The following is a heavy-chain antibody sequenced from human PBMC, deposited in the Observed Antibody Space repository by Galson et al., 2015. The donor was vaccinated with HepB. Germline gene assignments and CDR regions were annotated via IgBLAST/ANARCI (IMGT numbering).Heavy chain of an antibody. V-gene: IGHV3-7*03. CDR3: ARDSSSWYYYYGMDV. D-gene: IGHD6-13*01. CDR2: IKQDGSEK. Sequence: LRLSCAASGFTFSSYWMSWVRQAPGKGLEWVANIKQDGSEKYYVDSVKGRFTISRDNAKNSLYLQMNSLRAEDTAVYYCARDSSSWYYYYGMDVWGQGTTVTVS. J-gene: IGHJ6*02. CDR1: GFTFSSYW.